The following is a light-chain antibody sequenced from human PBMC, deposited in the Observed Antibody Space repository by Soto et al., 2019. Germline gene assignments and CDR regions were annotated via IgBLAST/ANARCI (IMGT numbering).Light chain of an antibody. CDR3: QQYGGSPWT. V-gene: IGKV3-20*01. CDR1: QSVSRY. J-gene: IGKJ1*01. CDR2: GAS. Sequence: EIVLTQSPSTLSVSTGERATLSCRASQSVSRYLAWYQQKPGQAPRLLIYGASSRATGIPDRFSGSGSGTDFTLTISRLEPEDFAVYYCQQYGGSPWTVGQGTKVDVK.